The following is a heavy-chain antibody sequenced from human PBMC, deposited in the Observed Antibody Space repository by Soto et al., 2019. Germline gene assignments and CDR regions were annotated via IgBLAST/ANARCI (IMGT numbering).Heavy chain of an antibody. V-gene: IGHV4-34*01. J-gene: IGHJ4*02. D-gene: IGHD3-22*01. CDR1: GGSFSGYY. Sequence: QVQLQQWGAGLLKPSETLSLTCAVYGGSFSGYYWSWIRQPPGKGLEWIGEINHSGSTNYNPSLKSRVTISVDTSKNQFSLKLSSVTAADTAVYYCASDNYDSSGYHEHRIDYWGQGTLVTVSS. CDR3: ASDNYDSSGYHEHRIDY. CDR2: INHSGST.